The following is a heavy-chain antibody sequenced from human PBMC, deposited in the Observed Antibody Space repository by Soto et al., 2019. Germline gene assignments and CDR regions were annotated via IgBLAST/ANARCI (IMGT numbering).Heavy chain of an antibody. CDR2: IYYSGKT. V-gene: IGHV4-59*02. CDR3: ARGGASDFYT. Sequence: QMQLHESGPGLVKPSETLSLACTVSRGSVNSYYWSWIRQSPGKGLEWIGQIYYSGKTKYNPSLTSRVTITIDTSKNQFSLKVRSVTAADTAAYFCARGGASDFYTWGQGTLVTVSA. D-gene: IGHD3-16*01. CDR1: RGSVNSYY. J-gene: IGHJ1*01.